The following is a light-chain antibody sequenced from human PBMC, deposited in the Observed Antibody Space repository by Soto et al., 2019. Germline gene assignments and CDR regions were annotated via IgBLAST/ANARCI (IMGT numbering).Light chain of an antibody. V-gene: IGLV4-69*01. Sequence: QLVLTQSPSAPASLGASVKLTCTLSSGHSNYAIAWHQQQSEKGPRYLMKLNSDGSHSKGDGIPDRFSGSSSGAERYLTIASRQSEDEADYYWQTWGSGIVVFGGGTKLTVL. CDR2: LNSDGSH. CDR1: SGHSNYA. J-gene: IGLJ2*01. CDR3: QTWGSGIVV.